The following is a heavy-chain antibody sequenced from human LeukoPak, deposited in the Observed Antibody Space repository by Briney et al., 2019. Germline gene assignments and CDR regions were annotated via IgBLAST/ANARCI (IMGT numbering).Heavy chain of an antibody. Sequence: SETLSLTCTVSGGSISSYYWSWIRQPPGKGLEWIGYIYYSGSTNYNPSLKSRVTISVDTSKNQFSLKLSSVTAADTAVYYCARLNPNPNVLLWFGEPEIVFDPWGQGTLVTVSS. CDR2: IYYSGST. D-gene: IGHD3-10*01. J-gene: IGHJ5*02. CDR1: GGSISSYY. V-gene: IGHV4-59*08. CDR3: ARLNPNPNVLLWFGEPEIVFDP.